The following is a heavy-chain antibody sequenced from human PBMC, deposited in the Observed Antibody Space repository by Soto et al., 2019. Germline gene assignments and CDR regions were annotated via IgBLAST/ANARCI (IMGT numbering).Heavy chain of an antibody. CDR1: GFSFTGAW. J-gene: IGHJ6*02. CDR2: INPGGSEK. CDR3: ASLGRHG. D-gene: IGHD3-16*01. V-gene: IGHV3-7*01. Sequence: GWFLRLSCVVSGFSFTGAWMDWLRQAPLKLVEWVANINPGGSEKNYVDSVKGRFPISRDNAKNSLFLQMKKLRAEDTAVYYCASLGRHGWGQSTTVTVSS.